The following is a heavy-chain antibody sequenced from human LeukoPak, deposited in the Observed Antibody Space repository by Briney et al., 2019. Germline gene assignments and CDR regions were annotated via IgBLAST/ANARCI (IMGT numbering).Heavy chain of an antibody. CDR1: GGSISSGGYS. CDR3: ARGGTETYYDFWSGYSFDY. J-gene: IGHJ4*02. D-gene: IGHD3-3*01. CDR2: IYHSGST. V-gene: IGHV4-30-2*01. Sequence: SQTPSLTCAVSGGSISSGGYSWSWIRQPPGKGLEWIGYIYHSGSTYYNPSLKSRVTISVDRSKNQFSLKLSSVTAADTAVYYCARGGTETYYDFWSGYSFDYWGQGTLVTVSS.